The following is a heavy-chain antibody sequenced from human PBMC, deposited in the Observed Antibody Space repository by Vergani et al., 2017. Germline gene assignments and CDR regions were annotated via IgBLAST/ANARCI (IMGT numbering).Heavy chain of an antibody. D-gene: IGHD6-19*01. CDR2: INPNSGGT. CDR3: ARGIAVAGKDWYFDL. V-gene: IGHV1-2*04. CDR1: GGTFSSYA. Sequence: QVQLVQSGAEVKKPGSSVKVSCKASGGTFSSYAISWVRQAPGQGLEWMAWINPNSGGTNYAQKFQGWVTMTRDTSISTAYMELGRLRSDDTAVYYCARGIAVAGKDWYFDLWGRGTLVTVSS. J-gene: IGHJ2*01.